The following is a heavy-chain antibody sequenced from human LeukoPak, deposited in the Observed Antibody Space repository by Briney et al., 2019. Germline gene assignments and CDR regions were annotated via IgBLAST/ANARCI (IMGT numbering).Heavy chain of an antibody. CDR1: GYTFTGYD. Sequence: GASVKVSCKASGYTFTGYDINWVRQATGQGLEWMGWMNPNSGNTGYAQKFQGRVTMTRNTSISTAYMELSSLRSEDTAVYYCARGEVLWSGYLSGYYYYGMDVWGQGTTVTVSS. J-gene: IGHJ6*02. D-gene: IGHD3-3*01. CDR2: MNPNSGNT. CDR3: ARGEVLWSGYLSGYYYYGMDV. V-gene: IGHV1-8*01.